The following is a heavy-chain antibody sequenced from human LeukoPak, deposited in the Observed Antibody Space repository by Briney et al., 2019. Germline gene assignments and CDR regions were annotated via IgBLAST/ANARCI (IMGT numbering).Heavy chain of an antibody. CDR2: INHSGST. Sequence: PSETLSLTCAVYGGSFSGYYWSWIRQPPGKGLEWIGEINHSGSTTYNPSLTSRATISVDTSKNQFSLKLSSVTAADTAVYYCARGSGAMVRDPLGYWGQGTLVTVSS. CDR1: GGSFSGYY. V-gene: IGHV4-34*01. D-gene: IGHD3-10*01. CDR3: ARGSGAMVRDPLGY. J-gene: IGHJ4*02.